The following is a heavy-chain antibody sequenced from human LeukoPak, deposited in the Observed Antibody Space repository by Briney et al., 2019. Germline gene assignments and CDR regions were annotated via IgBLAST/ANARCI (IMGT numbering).Heavy chain of an antibody. CDR2: INPSGGST. CDR1: GYTFTSYY. CDR3: ARDSSGRITMVRGVIDDAFDI. V-gene: IGHV1-46*01. Sequence: ASVTVSCKASGYTFTSYYMHWVRQAPGQGLEWMGIINPSGGSTSYAQKFQGRLTMNRDTSTSTVYMELSSLRSEDTAVYYCARDSSGRITMVRGVIDDAFDIWGQGTMVTVSS. D-gene: IGHD3-10*01. J-gene: IGHJ3*02.